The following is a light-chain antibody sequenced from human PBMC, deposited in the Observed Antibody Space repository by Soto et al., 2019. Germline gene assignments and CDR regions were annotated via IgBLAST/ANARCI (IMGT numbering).Light chain of an antibody. Sequence: DIQMTQSPSSLSASVGDGVTITCRASQSISSYLNWYQQKPGKAPKLLIYAASSLQSGVPSRFSASGSGTDFTLTISSLQPEDFETYYCQQSYSTSYTFAQGTKVDIK. CDR2: AAS. CDR3: QQSYSTSYT. V-gene: IGKV1-39*01. J-gene: IGKJ2*01. CDR1: QSISSY.